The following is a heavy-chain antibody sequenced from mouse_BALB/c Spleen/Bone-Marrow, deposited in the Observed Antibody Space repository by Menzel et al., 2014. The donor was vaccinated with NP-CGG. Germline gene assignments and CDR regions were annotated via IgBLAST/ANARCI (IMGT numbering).Heavy chain of an antibody. V-gene: IGHV1-9*01. CDR3: ARGTYRYYFDY. CDR1: GYTCRSYW. CDR2: ILPGSGTT. Sequence: VKIQQSGAKLKKPGASVEISCKATGYTCRSYWIEWVKQRPGHGLEWIGEILPGSGTTNYNEKFKGKATFTADTSSNTAYMQLSSLTSEDSAVYYCARGTYRYYFDYWGQGTTLTVSS. J-gene: IGHJ2*01. D-gene: IGHD2-14*01.